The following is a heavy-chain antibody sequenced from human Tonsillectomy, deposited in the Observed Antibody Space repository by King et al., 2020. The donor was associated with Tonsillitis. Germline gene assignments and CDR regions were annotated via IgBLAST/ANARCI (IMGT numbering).Heavy chain of an antibody. V-gene: IGHV3-15*07. J-gene: IGHJ4*02. CDR3: TTDGGRWGLLGGGGVGY. Sequence: VQLVESGGGLVKPGGSLRLSCAASGFTFSNAWMNWVRQAPGKGLEWGGRIKSKTDGGTTDYAAPVKGRFTISRDDSKNTLYLQMNSLKTEDTAVYYWTTDGGRWGLLGGGGVGYWGQGTLVTVSS. D-gene: IGHD1-26*01. CDR2: IKSKTDGGTT. CDR1: GFTFSNAW.